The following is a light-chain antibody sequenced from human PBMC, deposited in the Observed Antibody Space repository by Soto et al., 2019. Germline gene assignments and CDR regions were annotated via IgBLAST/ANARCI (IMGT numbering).Light chain of an antibody. CDR3: QHYNSYSEA. CDR2: KAS. J-gene: IGKJ1*01. V-gene: IGKV1-5*03. CDR1: QSISSW. Sequence: DIQMTHSPSTRSASVVDRVTITFRASQSISSWLAWYQQKPGKAPKLLIYKASSLKSGVPSRFSGSGSGTEFTLTISSLQPDDFATYYCQHYNSYSEACGQGTKGDIK.